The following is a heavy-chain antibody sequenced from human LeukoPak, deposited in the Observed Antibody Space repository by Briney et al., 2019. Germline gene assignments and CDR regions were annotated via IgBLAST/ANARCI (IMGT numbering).Heavy chain of an antibody. CDR1: GYTFTSYG. D-gene: IGHD6-13*01. Sequence: ASAKVSCNASGYTFTSYGISWVRQAPGQRLEWMGWISPYNGNTNSAQKLQGRVTMTTDTSTSTAYMDLRSLRSDDTAVYYSARHLSTLDSSSWYRYYYYGMDVWGQGSTVTVSS. CDR3: ARHLSTLDSSSWYRYYYYGMDV. J-gene: IGHJ6*02. V-gene: IGHV1-18*01. CDR2: ISPYNGNT.